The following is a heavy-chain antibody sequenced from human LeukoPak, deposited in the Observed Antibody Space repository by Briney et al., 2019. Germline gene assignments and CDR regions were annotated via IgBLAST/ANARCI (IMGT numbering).Heavy chain of an antibody. V-gene: IGHV3-66*01. CDR2: IYSGGST. J-gene: IGHJ6*02. D-gene: IGHD3-22*01. CDR3: ARDPGYYDSSGYRYYNGMDV. CDR1: GFTVSSNY. Sequence: PGGSLRLSCAASGFTVSSNYMSWVRQAPGKGLEWVSVIYSGGSTYYADSVKGRFTISRDNSKNTLYLKMNSLRAEDTAVYYCARDPGYYDSSGYRYYNGMDVWGQGTTVTVSS.